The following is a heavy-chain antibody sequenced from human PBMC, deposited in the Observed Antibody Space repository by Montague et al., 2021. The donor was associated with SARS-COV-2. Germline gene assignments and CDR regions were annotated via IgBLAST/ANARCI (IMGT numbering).Heavy chain of an antibody. D-gene: IGHD4-17*01. J-gene: IGHJ6*02. CDR3: ARWTTVTTFYYYYGMDV. V-gene: IGHV4-34*01. CDR2: INHSGST. CDR1: GGSFSGYY. Sequence: SETLSLTCAVYGGSFSGYYWSWIRQPGGKGLEWIGEINHSGSTNYNPSLKSRVTISVDTSKNQFSLKLGSVTAADTAVYYCARWTTVTTFYYYYGMDVWGQGTTVTVSS.